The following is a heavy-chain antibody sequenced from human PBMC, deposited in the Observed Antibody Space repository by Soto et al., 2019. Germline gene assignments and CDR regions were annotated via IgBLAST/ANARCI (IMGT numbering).Heavy chain of an antibody. D-gene: IGHD3-16*02. CDR3: ARGLRLGELSFYYYYYYGMDV. J-gene: IGHJ6*02. CDR1: GFTFSSYA. Sequence: GGSLRLSCAASGFTFSSYAMHWVRQAPGKGLEWVAVISYDGSNKYYADSVKGRFTISRDNSKNTLYLQMNSLRAEDTVVYYCARGLRLGELSFYYYYYYGMDVWGQGTTVTVSS. V-gene: IGHV3-30-3*01. CDR2: ISYDGSNK.